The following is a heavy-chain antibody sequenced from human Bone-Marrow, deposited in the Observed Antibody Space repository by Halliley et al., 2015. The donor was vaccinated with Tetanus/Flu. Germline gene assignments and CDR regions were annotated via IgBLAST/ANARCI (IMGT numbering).Heavy chain of an antibody. D-gene: IGHD3-22*01. V-gene: IGHV4-59*01. Sequence: TLSLTCTVSGGSINSFYWSWIRQSPGKGLEWIGYVYSSGSTNYNPSLKSRVTLSVDTAKNQFSLRLSSVTAADTAVYYCARDVPMNYYDNSRSYIGSVRYFDFWGRGSLVTVSS. CDR3: ARDVPMNYYDNSRSYIGSVRYFDF. J-gene: IGHJ2*01. CDR2: VYSSGST. CDR1: GGSINSFY.